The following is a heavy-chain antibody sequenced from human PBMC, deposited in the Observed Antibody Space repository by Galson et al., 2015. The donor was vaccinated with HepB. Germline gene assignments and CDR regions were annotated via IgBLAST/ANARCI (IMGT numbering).Heavy chain of an antibody. J-gene: IGHJ4*02. D-gene: IGHD3-10*01. V-gene: IGHV3-30*18. CDR2: ISYDGSNK. Sequence: SLRLSCAASGFTFSNYGMHWVRQAPGKGLEWVAVISYDGSNKYYADSVKGRFTISRDNSKNTLYLQRNSLRAEDTAVYYCAKNYYGSGSYGSYYFDYWGQGTLVTVSS. CDR3: AKNYYGSGSYGSYYFDY. CDR1: GFTFSNYG.